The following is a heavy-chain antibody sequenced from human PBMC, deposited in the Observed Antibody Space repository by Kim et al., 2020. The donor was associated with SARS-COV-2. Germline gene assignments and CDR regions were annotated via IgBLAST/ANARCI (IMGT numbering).Heavy chain of an antibody. CDR1: GFTFSSYG. J-gene: IGHJ6*02. CDR3: AKDQIRSIAPYGWGYYYGMDV. V-gene: IGHV3-30*18. CDR2: ISYDGSNK. Sequence: GGSLRLSCAASGFTFSSYGMHWVRQAPGKGLERVAVISYDGSNKYYADSVKGRFTISRDNSKNTLYLQMNSLRAEDTAVYYCAKDQIRSIAPYGWGYYYGMDVWGQGTTVTVSS. D-gene: IGHD3-10*01.